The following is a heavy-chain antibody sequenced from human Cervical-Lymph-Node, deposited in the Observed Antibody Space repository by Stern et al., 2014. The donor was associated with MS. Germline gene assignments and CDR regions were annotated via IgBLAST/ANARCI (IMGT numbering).Heavy chain of an antibody. CDR1: GASISSYY. J-gene: IGHJ4*02. D-gene: IGHD2-2*03. CDR2: IYYTGTT. Sequence: QVQLQESGPGLVKPSETLSLTCTVSGASISSYYWNWIRQPPGKGLEWIGYIYYTGTTNYNPSLKGRVAISLDTSKNQFSLILRSVSAADTDVYYCARKSLSMDHYFDSWGQGTLVTVSS. CDR3: ARKSLSMDHYFDS. V-gene: IGHV4-59*01.